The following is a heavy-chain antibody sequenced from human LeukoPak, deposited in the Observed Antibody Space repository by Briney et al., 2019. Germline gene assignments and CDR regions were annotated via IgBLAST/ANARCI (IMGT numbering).Heavy chain of an antibody. J-gene: IGHJ4*02. CDR3: ARDLGSSGYYWGNFDY. Sequence: SQTLSLTCAISGDSVSSNSAAWNWIRQSPSRGLEWLGRTYYRSKWYNDYAVSVKSRITINPDTSKNQFSLQLNSVTPEDTAVYYCARDLGSSGYYWGNFDYWGQGTLVTVSS. D-gene: IGHD3-22*01. CDR2: TYYRSKWYN. CDR1: GDSVSSNSAA. V-gene: IGHV6-1*01.